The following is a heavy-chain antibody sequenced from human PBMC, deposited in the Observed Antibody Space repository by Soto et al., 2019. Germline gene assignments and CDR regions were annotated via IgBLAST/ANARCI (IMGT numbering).Heavy chain of an antibody. V-gene: IGHV4-59*01. CDR3: ARHVDSTRAYYFDY. CDR2: IYYSGTT. J-gene: IGHJ4*02. D-gene: IGHD5-18*01. CDR1: GGSISSYY. Sequence: LETLSLTCTVSGGSISSYYWSWIRQPPGKGLEWIGYIYYSGTTDYNPSLKSRVTISVDRSKNQFSLKLNSVTAADTAVYYCARHVDSTRAYYFDYWGQGTLVTVSS.